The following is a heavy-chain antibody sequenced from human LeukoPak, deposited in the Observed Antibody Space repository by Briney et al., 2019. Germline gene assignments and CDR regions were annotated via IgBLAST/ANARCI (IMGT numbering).Heavy chain of an antibody. Sequence: GSLRLSCAASGFTVSSNYMSWVRQAPGKGLEWVSVIYSGGSTYYADSVKGRFTISRDNSKNTLYLQMNSLRAEVTAVYYCARDHITMVRGVIYDAFDIWGQGTMVTVSS. J-gene: IGHJ3*02. CDR2: IYSGGST. D-gene: IGHD3-10*01. V-gene: IGHV3-53*01. CDR1: GFTVSSNY. CDR3: ARDHITMVRGVIYDAFDI.